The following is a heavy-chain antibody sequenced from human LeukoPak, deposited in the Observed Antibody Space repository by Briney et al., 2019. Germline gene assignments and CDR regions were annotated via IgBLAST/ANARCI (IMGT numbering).Heavy chain of an antibody. J-gene: IGHJ6*03. D-gene: IGHD2-8*01. CDR3: ASKALYCTNGVCRSVDYYYYMDV. CDR2: FDPEDGET. Sequence: ASVKVSCKVSGYTLTELSMHWVRQAPGKGLEWMGGFDPEDGETIYAQKFQGRVTMTEDTSTDTAYMELSSLRSEDTAVYYCASKALYCTNGVCRSVDYYYYMDVWGKGTTVTVSS. V-gene: IGHV1-24*01. CDR1: GYTLTELS.